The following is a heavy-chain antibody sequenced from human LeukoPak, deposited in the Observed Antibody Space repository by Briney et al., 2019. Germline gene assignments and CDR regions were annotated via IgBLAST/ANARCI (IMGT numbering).Heavy chain of an antibody. D-gene: IGHD4-23*01. J-gene: IGHJ6*03. CDR1: GFTFSDYQ. Sequence: GGSLRLSCTASGFTFSDYQMSWVRQAPGKGLEWVSDISRRGKSVYYSHSMKGRSTISRDNAKNSLYLQLNSLRADDTAVYYCASRGNSGYMDVWGEGTTVIVSS. CDR3: ASRGNSGYMDV. CDR2: ISRRGKSV. V-gene: IGHV3-11*01.